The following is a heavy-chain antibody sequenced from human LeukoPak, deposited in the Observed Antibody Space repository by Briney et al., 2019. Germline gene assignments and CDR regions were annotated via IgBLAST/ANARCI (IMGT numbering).Heavy chain of an antibody. CDR3: ARGRSQTSIAAAGWGFDY. V-gene: IGHV3-7*01. J-gene: IGHJ4*02. Sequence: GGSLRLSCAASGFTFSSYWMSWVRQAPGKGLEWVANIKQDGSEKYYVDSVKGRFTISRDNAKNSLYLQMNSLRAEDTAVYYCARGRSQTSIAAAGWGFDYWGQGTLVTVSS. D-gene: IGHD6-13*01. CDR2: IKQDGSEK. CDR1: GFTFSSYW.